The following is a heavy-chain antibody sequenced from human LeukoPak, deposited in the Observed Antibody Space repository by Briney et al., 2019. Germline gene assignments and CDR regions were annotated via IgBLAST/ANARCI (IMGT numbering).Heavy chain of an antibody. V-gene: IGHV3-7*01. CDR2: IKEDGSEK. Sequence: PGGSLRLSCATSGFIFSNYWMTWVRQAPGKGLEWVANIKEDGSEKYYVDSVKGRFSISRDNAKNSVYLRMNSLRAEDTAVYYCARDFRSNWYFDSWGQGSLVTVSS. J-gene: IGHJ4*02. D-gene: IGHD6-13*01. CDR3: ARDFRSNWYFDS. CDR1: GFIFSNYW.